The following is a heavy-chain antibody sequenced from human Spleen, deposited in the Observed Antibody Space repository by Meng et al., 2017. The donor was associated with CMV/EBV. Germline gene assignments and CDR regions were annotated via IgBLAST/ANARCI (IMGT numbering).Heavy chain of an antibody. CDR2: ISWNSGSI. CDR1: GFTFDDYA. V-gene: IGHV3-9*01. D-gene: IGHD1-26*01. J-gene: IGHJ4*02. Sequence: GGSLRLSCAASGFTFDDYAMHWVRQAPGKGLEWVSGISWNSGSIGYADSVKGRFTISRDNAKNSLYLQMDSLRTEDTAIYYCAKDFGYYQLLFYFDYWGQGTLVTVSS. CDR3: AKDFGYYQLLFYFDY.